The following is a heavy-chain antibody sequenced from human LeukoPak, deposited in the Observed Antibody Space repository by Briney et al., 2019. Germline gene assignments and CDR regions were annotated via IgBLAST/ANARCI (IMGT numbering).Heavy chain of an antibody. Sequence: SQTLSLTFAISGDSVSSNSAAWNWIRQSPSRGLEWLGSTYYRSKWSNDYAVSVKSRITINPDTFKNQFSLQLNSVTPEDTAVYYCARDSPHYYDSSGYGYYYYGMDVWGQGTTVTVSS. J-gene: IGHJ6*02. CDR2: TYYRSKWSN. CDR1: GDSVSSNSAA. V-gene: IGHV6-1*01. CDR3: ARDSPHYYDSSGYGYYYYGMDV. D-gene: IGHD3-22*01.